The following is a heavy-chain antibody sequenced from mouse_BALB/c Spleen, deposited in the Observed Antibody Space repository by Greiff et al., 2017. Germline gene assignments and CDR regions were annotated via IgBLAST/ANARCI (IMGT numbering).Heavy chain of an antibody. V-gene: IGHV2-6-4*01. Sequence: VKLMESGPGLVAPSQSLSITCTVSGFSLSRYSVHWVRQPPGKGLEWLGMIWGGGSTDYNSALKSRLSISKDNSKSQVFLKMNSLQTDDTAMYYCARKGTTVVGETWFAYWGQGTLVTVSA. D-gene: IGHD1-1*01. CDR3: ARKGTTVVGETWFAY. CDR1: GFSLSRYS. CDR2: IWGGGST. J-gene: IGHJ3*01.